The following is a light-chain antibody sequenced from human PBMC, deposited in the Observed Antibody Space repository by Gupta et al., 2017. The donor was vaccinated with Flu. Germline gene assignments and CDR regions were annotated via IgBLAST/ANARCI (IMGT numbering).Light chain of an antibody. J-gene: IGKJ1*01. CDR2: KVS. CDR3: MHDGRWPWT. CDR1: EGLVFVDGYTY. V-gene: IGKV2-30*01. Sequence: DVVLTQSPLSLPVTLGQTASISCKSSEGLVFVDGYTYLHWVHQRPGQSPRRLIYKVSNRDYGVPDRFSGSGSGTEFTLKISRVEADDVGTYYCMHDGRWPWTFGQGTKVEI.